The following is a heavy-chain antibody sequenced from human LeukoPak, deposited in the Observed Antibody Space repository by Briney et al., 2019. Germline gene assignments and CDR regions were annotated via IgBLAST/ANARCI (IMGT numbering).Heavy chain of an antibody. V-gene: IGHV4-59*08. D-gene: IGHD4-17*01. CDR1: GGSISSYY. CDR2: IYYSGST. J-gene: IGHJ4*02. CDR3: ARHDYGDCGILVF. Sequence: PSETLSLTCTVSGGSISSYYWSWIRQPPGKGLEWIGYIYYSGSTNYNPSLKSRVTISVDTSKNQFSLKLSSVTAADTAVYYCARHDYGDCGILVFWGQGTLVTVSS.